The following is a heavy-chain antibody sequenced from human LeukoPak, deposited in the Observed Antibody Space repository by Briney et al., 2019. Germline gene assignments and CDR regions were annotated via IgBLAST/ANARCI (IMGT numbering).Heavy chain of an antibody. V-gene: IGHV3-23*01. CDR3: ASSRVYGSHDY. Sequence: GALRLSCTASGFTFSTYPTYWVRQAPGKGLEWVSAISGDGESTYYAESMKGRFTLSRDNSKDTLYLQMNSLRAEDTAVYYCASSRVYGSHDYWGQGTLVTVSS. CDR2: ISGDGEST. J-gene: IGHJ4*02. CDR1: GFTFSTYP. D-gene: IGHD3-10*01.